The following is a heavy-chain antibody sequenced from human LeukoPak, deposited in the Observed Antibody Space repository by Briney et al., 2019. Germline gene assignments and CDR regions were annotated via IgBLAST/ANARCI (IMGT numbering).Heavy chain of an antibody. D-gene: IGHD3-10*01. CDR2: IYPGDSDT. V-gene: IGHV5-51*01. CDR3: ARTGSGSPKRDAFDI. CDR1: GYSFTSYW. J-gene: IGHJ3*02. Sequence: GESLKISCKGSGYSFTSYWICWVRQMPGKGLEWMGIIYPGDSDTRYSPFFQGQVTISADKSISTAYLQSSSLKASDTAMYYCARTGSGSPKRDAFDIWGQGTMVTVSS.